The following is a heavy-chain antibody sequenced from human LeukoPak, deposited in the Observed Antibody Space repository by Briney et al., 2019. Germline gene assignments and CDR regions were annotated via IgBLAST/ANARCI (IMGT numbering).Heavy chain of an antibody. D-gene: IGHD1-26*01. CDR3: ARGRGVGGPYYFDY. J-gene: IGHJ4*02. V-gene: IGHV3-33*01. CDR1: GFTFSSYG. CDR2: IWDDGGNK. Sequence: SGGSLRLSCAASGFTFSSYGMHWGRQAPGKGLEWVAVIWDDGGNKYYADSVKGRFTISRDNSKNTLYLQMNSLRAADTAVYYCARGRGVGGPYYFDYWGQGALVTVSS.